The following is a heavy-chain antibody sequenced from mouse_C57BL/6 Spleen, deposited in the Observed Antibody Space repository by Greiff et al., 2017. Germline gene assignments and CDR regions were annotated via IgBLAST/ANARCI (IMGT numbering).Heavy chain of an antibody. CDR1: GYSITSGYD. CDR2: ISYSGST. D-gene: IGHD1-1*01. Sequence: VQLKESGPGMVKPSQSLSLTCTVPGYSITSGYDWHWIRHFPGNKLEWMGYISYSGSTNYNPSLKSRISITHDTSKNHFFLKLNSVTTEDTATYYCAREDYYGSSRFAYWGQGTLVTVSA. V-gene: IGHV3-1*01. J-gene: IGHJ3*01. CDR3: AREDYYGSSRFAY.